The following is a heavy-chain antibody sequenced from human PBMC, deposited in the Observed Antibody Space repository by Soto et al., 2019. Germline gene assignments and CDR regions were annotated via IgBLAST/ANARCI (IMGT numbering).Heavy chain of an antibody. D-gene: IGHD4-17*01. J-gene: IGHJ6*02. Sequence: QVQLQESGPGLVKPSQTLSLTCTVSGGSISSDDYYWSWIRQPPGKGLEWIGHIYYNGNTSYNPSLKIRLTMSLDTSQNQFSRHLTSVIAADSALYFCARATTVTSSFFYYGLDVWGQGTTVTVSS. V-gene: IGHV4-30-4*08. CDR3: ARATTVTSSFFYYGLDV. CDR2: IYYNGNT. CDR1: GGSISSDDYY.